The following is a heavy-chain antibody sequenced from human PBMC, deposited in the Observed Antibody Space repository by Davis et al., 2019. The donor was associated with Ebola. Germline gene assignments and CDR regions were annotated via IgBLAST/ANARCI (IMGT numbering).Heavy chain of an antibody. CDR1: GYSFTSYW. J-gene: IGHJ6*02. CDR3: ARLLIAAARTMYYYGMDV. D-gene: IGHD6-13*01. CDR2: LDPSDSYT. Sequence: GESLKISCKGSGYSFTSYWISWVRQMPGKGLEWMGRLDPSDSYTNYSPSFQGQVTISADKSISTAYLQWSSLKASDTAMYYCARLLIAAARTMYYYGMDVWGQGTTVTVSS. V-gene: IGHV5-10-1*04.